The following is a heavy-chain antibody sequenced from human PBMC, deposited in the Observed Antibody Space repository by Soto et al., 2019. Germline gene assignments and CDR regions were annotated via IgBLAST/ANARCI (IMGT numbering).Heavy chain of an antibody. V-gene: IGHV1-69*13. Sequence: SVKVSCKASGGTFSSYAISWVRQAPGQGLEWMGGIIPIFGTANYAQKFQGRVTITADESTSTAYMELSSLRSEDTAVYYCASYSGSYFSDAFDIWGQGTRVTVSS. J-gene: IGHJ3*02. D-gene: IGHD1-26*01. CDR2: IIPIFGTA. CDR3: ASYSGSYFSDAFDI. CDR1: GGTFSSYA.